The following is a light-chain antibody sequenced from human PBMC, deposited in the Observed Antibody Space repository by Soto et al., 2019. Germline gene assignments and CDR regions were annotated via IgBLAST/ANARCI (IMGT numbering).Light chain of an antibody. CDR3: ATWDDDLNAAV. V-gene: IGLV1-44*01. CDR1: SSNIGSNA. Sequence: QSVLTQPPSASGTPGQRVSISCSGSSSNIGSNAVHWYQQFPGTAPRLLIYRDSQRPSGVPDRFSGSKSGTSASLVISGLQSEDEADYYCATWDDDLNAAVFGGGTQLTVL. J-gene: IGLJ7*01. CDR2: RDS.